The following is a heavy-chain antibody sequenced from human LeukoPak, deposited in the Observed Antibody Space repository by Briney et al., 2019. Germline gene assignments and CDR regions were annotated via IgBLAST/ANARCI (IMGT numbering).Heavy chain of an antibody. CDR2: IYNAGTT. J-gene: IGHJ4*02. CDR3: ARHEPPGARRHLDY. CDR1: GGSISSSY. D-gene: IGHD1-14*01. V-gene: IGHV4-59*08. Sequence: SETLSLTCNVSGGSISSSYWSWIRQPPGKGLEWVGYIYNAGTTNYNPSLNSRVTISVDTSKNQLSLRLSSVTAADTAVYYCARHEPPGARRHLDYWGQGTLVTVSS.